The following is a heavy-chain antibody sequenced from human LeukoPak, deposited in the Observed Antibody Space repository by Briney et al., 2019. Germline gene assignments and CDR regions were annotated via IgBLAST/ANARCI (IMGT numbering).Heavy chain of an antibody. J-gene: IGHJ5*02. V-gene: IGHV4-34*01. CDR2: INHSGST. Sequence: SETLSLTCAVYGGSFTGYYWSWLRQPPGKGLEWIGEINHSGSTNYNPSLKRRVTISLDTSKNQFSLKLTSVTAADTAVYYCARVPDYGGNYSRTLNWFDPWGQGTLVTVSS. CDR3: ARVPDYGGNYSRTLNWFDP. D-gene: IGHD4-23*01. CDR1: GGSFTGYY.